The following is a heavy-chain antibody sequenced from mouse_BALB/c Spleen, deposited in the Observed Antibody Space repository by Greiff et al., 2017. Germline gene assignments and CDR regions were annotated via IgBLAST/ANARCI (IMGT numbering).Heavy chain of an antibody. V-gene: IGHV3-6*02. D-gene: IGHD2-1*01. Sequence: EVKLMESGPGLVKPSQSLSLTCSVTGYSITSGYYWNWIRQFPGNKLEWMGYISYDGSNNYNPSLKNRISITRDTSKNQFFLKLNSVTTEDTATYYCARDRIYGNFDYWGQGTTLTVSS. CDR3: ARDRIYGNFDY. J-gene: IGHJ2*01. CDR2: ISYDGSN. CDR1: GYSITSGYY.